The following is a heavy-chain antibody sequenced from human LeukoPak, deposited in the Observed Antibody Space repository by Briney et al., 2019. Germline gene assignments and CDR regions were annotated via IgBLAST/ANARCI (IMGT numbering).Heavy chain of an antibody. D-gene: IGHD3-22*01. CDR2: IYYSGST. CDR3: ARDLDDSSGALDY. V-gene: IGHV4-31*03. CDR1: GASISSDDYY. Sequence: SQTLSLTCTVSGASISSDDYYWSWIRQHPGKGLEWIGYIYYSGSTYYNPSLKSRVTISVDTSKNQFSLKLSSVTAADTAVYYCARDLDDSSGALDYWGQGTLVTVSS. J-gene: IGHJ4*02.